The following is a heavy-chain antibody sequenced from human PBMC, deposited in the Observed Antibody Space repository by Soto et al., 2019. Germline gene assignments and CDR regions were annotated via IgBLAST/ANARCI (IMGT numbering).Heavy chain of an antibody. J-gene: IGHJ5*02. D-gene: IGHD2-2*01. Sequence: GESLKISCKGSGYSFTSYWIGWVRQMPGKGLEWMGIIYPGDSDTRYSPYFQSQVTISADKSISTAYLQWSSLKASDTDMYYCARSWLGYCISTSCYARRWETCPWGQGTLVTVSS. CDR3: ARSWLGYCISTSCYARRWETCP. CDR1: GYSFTSYW. V-gene: IGHV5-51*01. CDR2: IYPGDSDT.